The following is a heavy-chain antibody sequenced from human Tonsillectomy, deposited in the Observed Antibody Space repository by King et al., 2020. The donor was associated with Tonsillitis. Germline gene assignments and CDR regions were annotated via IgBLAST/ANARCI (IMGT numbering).Heavy chain of an antibody. Sequence: VQLQESGPGLVRPSQTLSLNCTVSRGFISSDRYYWSWIRQPAGEGLEWIGRIYSSGTTNYNPSLKSRVTISVDTSKRHFSLKLSSVTAADTAVYYCARAEIGASFDSWGQGTLVTVSS. J-gene: IGHJ4*02. V-gene: IGHV4-61*02. D-gene: IGHD1-26*01. CDR3: ARAEIGASFDS. CDR2: IYSSGTT. CDR1: RGFISSDRYY.